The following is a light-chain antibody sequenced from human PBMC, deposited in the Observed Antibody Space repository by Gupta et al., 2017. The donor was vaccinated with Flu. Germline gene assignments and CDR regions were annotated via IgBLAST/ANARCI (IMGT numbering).Light chain of an antibody. CDR3: SSSISGPTWV. Sequence: MLYEVSNRPSGVSNRFSGSKFGPTASLSISGLQAEDEAAYYCSSSISGPTWVFGGGTKLTVL. J-gene: IGLJ3*02. V-gene: IGLV2-14*01. CDR2: EVS.